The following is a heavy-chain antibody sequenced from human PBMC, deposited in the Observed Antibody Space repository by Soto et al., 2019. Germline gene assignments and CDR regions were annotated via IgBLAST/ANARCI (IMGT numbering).Heavy chain of an antibody. V-gene: IGHV5-51*01. Sequence: GESLKISCKGSGYSFTSYWIGWVRQMPGKGLEWMGIIYPGDSDTRYSPSFQGQVTISADKSISTAYLQWSSLKASDTAMYYCARRTGDFWSGYTYYFDYWGQGTLVTVSS. CDR1: GYSFTSYW. D-gene: IGHD3-3*01. CDR3: ARRTGDFWSGYTYYFDY. CDR2: IYPGDSDT. J-gene: IGHJ4*02.